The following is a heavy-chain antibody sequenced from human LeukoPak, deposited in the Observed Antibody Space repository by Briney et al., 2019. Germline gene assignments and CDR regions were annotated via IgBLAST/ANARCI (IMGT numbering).Heavy chain of an antibody. CDR1: GFTFSSYE. V-gene: IGHV3-48*03. D-gene: IGHD5-12*01. CDR2: ISGSGSTI. CDR3: ARVSPRGYSGYREDHYFDY. J-gene: IGHJ4*02. Sequence: GGSLRLSCAASGFTFSSYEMNWVSQAPGKGLEWVSYISGSGSTIYYADSVKGRFTISRDNAKNSLYLQMNSLRAEDTAVYYCARVSPRGYSGYREDHYFDYWGQGTLVTVSS.